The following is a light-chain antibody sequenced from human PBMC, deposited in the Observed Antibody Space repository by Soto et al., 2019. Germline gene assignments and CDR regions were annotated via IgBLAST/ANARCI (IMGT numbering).Light chain of an antibody. CDR2: AVS. J-gene: IGKJ3*01. CDR3: QQNYNTPLT. Sequence: DIEMTQSPSSLSASVGDRVTITCRASQTISSYLNWYHQKPGKAPKLLIYAVSNLQSGVPSRFSGSGSGTAFTLTIISLQPEDFGTYYCQQNYNTPLTFGPGTNVDIK. V-gene: IGKV1-39*01. CDR1: QTISSY.